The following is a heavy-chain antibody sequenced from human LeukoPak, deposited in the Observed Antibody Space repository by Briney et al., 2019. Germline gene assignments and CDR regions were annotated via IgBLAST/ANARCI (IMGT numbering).Heavy chain of an antibody. V-gene: IGHV3-30*02. J-gene: IGHJ4*02. Sequence: PGGSLRLSCAASGFTFSRSGMHWVRQAPGKGLEWVAFISYDGGDKCHADSVKGRFTISRDNSKNTLYLQMNSLRAEDTDVYYCAREREMTVTGTRGSAFDYWGQGTLVTISS. D-gene: IGHD6-19*01. CDR3: AREREMTVTGTRGSAFDY. CDR1: GFTFSRSG. CDR2: ISYDGGDK.